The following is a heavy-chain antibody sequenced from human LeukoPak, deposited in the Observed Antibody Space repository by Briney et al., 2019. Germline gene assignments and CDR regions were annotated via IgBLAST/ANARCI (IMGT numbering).Heavy chain of an antibody. Sequence: SETLSLTCTVSGGSISSSSYYWGWIRQPPGKGLEWIGSIYCSGSTYYNPSLKSPVTISVDTSKNQFSLRLSSVTAADTAVYYCGTRFLGYSGYLVDYWRQGTVVSV. CDR1: GGSISSSSYY. CDR3: GTRFLGYSGYLVDY. D-gene: IGHD5-12*01. CDR2: IYCSGST. V-gene: IGHV4-39*01. J-gene: IGHJ4*02.